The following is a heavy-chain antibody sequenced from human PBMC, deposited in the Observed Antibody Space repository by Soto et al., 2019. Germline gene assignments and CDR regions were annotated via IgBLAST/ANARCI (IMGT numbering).Heavy chain of an antibody. D-gene: IGHD4-17*01. CDR2: INPNSGGT. J-gene: IGHJ6*02. Sequence: ASVKVSCKASGYAFTGYYMHWVRQAPGQGLESMGWINPNSGGTNYAQKFQGRVTMTRDTSISTAYMELSRLRSDDTAVYYCAAPPPATQGPAVTRRLHYGMYGWGQGPTVTVSS. CDR1: GYAFTGYY. CDR3: AAPPPATQGPAVTRRLHYGMYG. V-gene: IGHV1-2*02.